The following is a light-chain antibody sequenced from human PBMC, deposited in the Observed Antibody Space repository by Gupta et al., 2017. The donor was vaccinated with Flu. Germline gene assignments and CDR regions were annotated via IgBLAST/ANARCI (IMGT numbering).Light chain of an antibody. J-gene: IGKJ2*01. CDR2: WAS. Sequence: DIVMTQSPDSLAVSLGERATINCKSSQSVLYSSNNNNYLAWYQQKPGQPPKLLIYWASTRASGVPDRFSGSGSGTDFTLTISSLQAEDVGVYYCQQYYSTPGYTFGQGTKLEIK. CDR3: QQYYSTPGYT. V-gene: IGKV4-1*01. CDR1: QSVLYSSNNNNY.